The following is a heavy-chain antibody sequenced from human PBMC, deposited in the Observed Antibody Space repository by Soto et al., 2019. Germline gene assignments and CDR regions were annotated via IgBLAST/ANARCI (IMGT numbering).Heavy chain of an antibody. V-gene: IGHV3-64*01. CDR3: ARDRPRQYFDFWRGYYRNYYYYYYMDV. D-gene: IGHD3-3*01. CDR1: GFTFSSYA. Sequence: GGPLRLSCAASGFTFSSYAMHWVRQAPGKGLEYVSAISSNGGSTYYANSVKGRFTISRDNSKNTLYLQMGSLRAEDMAVYYCARDRPRQYFDFWRGYYRNYYYYYYMDVWGKGTTVTVSS. J-gene: IGHJ6*03. CDR2: ISSNGGST.